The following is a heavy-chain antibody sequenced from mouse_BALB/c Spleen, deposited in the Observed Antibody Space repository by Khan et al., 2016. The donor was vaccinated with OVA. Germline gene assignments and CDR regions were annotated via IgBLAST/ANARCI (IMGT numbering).Heavy chain of an antibody. J-gene: IGHJ4*01. CDR3: ARVPTIITTALDC. V-gene: IGHV5-12-2*01. Sequence: EVQLVESGGGLVQPGGSLKLSCAASGFTFSSNTMSWVRQTPEKRLELVAFITNGGGSTYYPDTVKGRFTISRDNAKNTLYLQVSSLKSEDTAIYYCARVPTIITTALDCWVQGTSVTVSS. CDR2: ITNGGGST. CDR1: GFTFSSNT. D-gene: IGHD1-2*01.